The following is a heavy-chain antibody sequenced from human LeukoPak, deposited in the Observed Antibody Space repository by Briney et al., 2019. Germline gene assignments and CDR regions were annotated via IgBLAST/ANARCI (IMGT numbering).Heavy chain of an antibody. V-gene: IGHV4-61*02. D-gene: IGHD1-14*01. CDR2: IYTSGST. CDR3: ARDDAFRNLGRY. J-gene: IGHJ4*02. Sequence: SETLSLTCTDSGGSISSGSYYWSWIRQPAGKGLEWLGRIYTSGSTNYNPSLKSRVTISVDTSKNQFSLKLSSVTAADTAVYYCARDDAFRNLGRYWGQGTLVTVSS. CDR1: GGSISSGSYY.